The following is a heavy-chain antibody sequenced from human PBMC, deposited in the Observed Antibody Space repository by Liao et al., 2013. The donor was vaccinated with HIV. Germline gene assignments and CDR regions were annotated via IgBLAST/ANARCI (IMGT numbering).Heavy chain of an antibody. Sequence: QVQLQQWGAGLLKPSETLSLTCAVYVGSFSSHYWSWIRQPPREGAWSGLGGISYGGSTYYNPSLKSRVIISVVTSKNQVSLKLTSVTAADTAVYYCARDNGYCSSTSCHTGLPFDYWGQGTLVTVSS. D-gene: IGHD2-2*02. CDR2: ISYGGST. V-gene: IGHV4-34*01. CDR1: VGSFSSHY. CDR3: ARDNGYCSSTSCHTGLPFDY. J-gene: IGHJ4*02.